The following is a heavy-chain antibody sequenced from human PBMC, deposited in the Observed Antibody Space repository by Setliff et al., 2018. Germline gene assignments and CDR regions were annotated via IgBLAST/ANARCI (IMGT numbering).Heavy chain of an antibody. J-gene: IGHJ4*02. Sequence: GGSLRLSCAASGFTFSTYRMHWVRQAPGKGLEWVAMIWSDGINKYYGASVKGRFTVSRDNAKNSLYLQMNSLRGEDTAMYYCARDDGILYDSSGYPDYWGQGTLVTVSS. CDR2: IWSDGINK. D-gene: IGHD3-22*01. CDR3: ARDDGILYDSSGYPDY. CDR1: GFTFSTYR. V-gene: IGHV3-33*08.